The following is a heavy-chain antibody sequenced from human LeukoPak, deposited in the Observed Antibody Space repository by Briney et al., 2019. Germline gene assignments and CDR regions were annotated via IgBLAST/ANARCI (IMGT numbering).Heavy chain of an antibody. CDR2: ISNDGSNI. CDR3: AKELRGGSIWRYYFDY. CDR1: GFTFTNYG. V-gene: IGHV3-30*18. J-gene: IGHJ4*02. Sequence: PGTSLRLSCAASGFTFTNYGMHWGRQAPAKGLEWVALISNDGSNIYYADSVKGRFTISRDNSKNTLYLQMNSLRAEDTAVYYCAKELRGGSIWRYYFDYWGQGTLVTVSS. D-gene: IGHD6-13*01.